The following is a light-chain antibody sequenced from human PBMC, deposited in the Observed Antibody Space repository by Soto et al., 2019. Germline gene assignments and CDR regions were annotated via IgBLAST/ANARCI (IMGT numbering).Light chain of an antibody. V-gene: IGLV2-8*01. Sequence: QSALTQPPSASGSPGQSVTISCTGTSSDVGGYNYVSWYQQHPDKAPKLVIYEVSKRPSGVPDRFSGSKSGNTASLTVSGLQAEDEADYYCSSYAGSNNVVFGGGTKVTVL. CDR1: SSDVGGYNY. CDR2: EVS. J-gene: IGLJ2*01. CDR3: SSYAGSNNVV.